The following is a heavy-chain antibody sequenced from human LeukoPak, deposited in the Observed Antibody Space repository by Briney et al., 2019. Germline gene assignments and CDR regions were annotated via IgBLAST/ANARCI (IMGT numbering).Heavy chain of an antibody. Sequence: GASVKVSCKASGYTFTSYYMHWVRQAPGQGLEWMGIINPSGGSTSYAQKFQGRVTMTRDTSTSTVYMELSSLRSEDTAVYYCARALCEWFGELLNHAFDIWGQGTMVTVSS. CDR2: INPSGGST. V-gene: IGHV1-46*01. D-gene: IGHD3-10*01. J-gene: IGHJ3*02. CDR3: ARALCEWFGELLNHAFDI. CDR1: GYTFTSYY.